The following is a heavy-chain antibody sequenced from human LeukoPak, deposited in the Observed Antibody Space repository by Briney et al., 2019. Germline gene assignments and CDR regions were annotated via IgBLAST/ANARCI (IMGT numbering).Heavy chain of an antibody. D-gene: IGHD6-13*01. CDR3: ARVQLVRGGLTYYYGMDA. J-gene: IGHJ6*02. Sequence: ASVKVSCKASGYTFTSYAMHWVRQAPGQRLEWMGWINAGNGNTKYSQKFQGRVTITRDTSASTAYMELSSLRSEDTAVYYCARVQLVRGGLTYYYGMDAWGQGTTVTVSS. CDR2: INAGNGNT. CDR1: GYTFTSYA. V-gene: IGHV1-3*01.